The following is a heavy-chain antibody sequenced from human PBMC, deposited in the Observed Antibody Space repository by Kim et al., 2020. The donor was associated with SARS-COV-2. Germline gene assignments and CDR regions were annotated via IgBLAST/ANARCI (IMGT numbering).Heavy chain of an antibody. V-gene: IGHV3-23*01. CDR3: AKGDAPGTCCFGFDY. CDR2: ISGSGTAT. CDR1: GFTFSASA. J-gene: IGHJ6*01. D-gene: IGHD6-13*01. Sequence: GGSLRLSCAASGFTFSASAMSWVRQAPGKGLEWVSRISGSGTATYYADSVKGRFTISIDTSKDTLYLQMNSLRAEDTALYYCAKGDAPGTCCFGFDY.